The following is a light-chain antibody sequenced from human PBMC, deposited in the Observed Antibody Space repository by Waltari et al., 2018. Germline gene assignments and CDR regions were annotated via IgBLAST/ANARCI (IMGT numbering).Light chain of an antibody. J-gene: IGLJ2*01. V-gene: IGLV1-44*01. CDR1: SSNIGGNT. Sequence: QSVLTQPPSASGTPGQRVTISCSGSSSNIGGNTVNWYQQLPGAAPKLLIYNNNQRPSGVPDRFSGSQSGTSASLAISSLQSEDEAHYYCAAWDDSLNAVVFGGGTKLTVL. CDR3: AAWDDSLNAVV. CDR2: NNN.